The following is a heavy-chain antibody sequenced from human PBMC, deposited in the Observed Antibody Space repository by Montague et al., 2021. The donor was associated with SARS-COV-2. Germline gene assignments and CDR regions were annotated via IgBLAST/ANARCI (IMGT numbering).Heavy chain of an antibody. CDR2: IYQSGTT. Sequence: TLSLTCAVSGASISNGGYTWSWIRRPPGKGLEWIGYIYQSGTTRYNXXLKSRVTMSVDKSKNQFSLQLTSVIAADTAIYFCARSMIRGGLNWFDPWGQGTLVTVSS. D-gene: IGHD3-10*01. J-gene: IGHJ5*02. V-gene: IGHV4-30-2*01. CDR1: GASISNGGYT. CDR3: ARSMIRGGLNWFDP.